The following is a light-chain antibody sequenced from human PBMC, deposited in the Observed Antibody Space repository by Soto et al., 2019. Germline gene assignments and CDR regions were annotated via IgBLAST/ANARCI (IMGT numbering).Light chain of an antibody. CDR2: GAS. V-gene: IGKV3-15*01. J-gene: IGKJ1*01. CDR1: QSVSSN. CDR3: QQYNNWPPMA. Sequence: EIVMTQSPATLSVSPGERATLSCRASQSVSSNLAWYQQKPGQAPRLLIYGASTRATGIPARFSGSWSGTEFTLTISRLQSEDFAVYYCQQYNNWPPMAFGQGTKVVIK.